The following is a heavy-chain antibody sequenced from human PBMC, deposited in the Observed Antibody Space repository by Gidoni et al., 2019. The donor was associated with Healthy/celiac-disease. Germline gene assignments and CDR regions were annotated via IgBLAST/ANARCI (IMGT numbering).Heavy chain of an antibody. J-gene: IGHJ4*02. CDR2: ISGSGGST. CDR3: AKGVLGGIAAAGTFFDY. D-gene: IGHD6-13*01. V-gene: IGHV3-23*01. Sequence: EVQLFESGGGLVQPGGSLSLSCAASGVTFRSYAMGWVRPAPGKGLEWVSAISGSGGSTCYADSVKGRFTISRDNSKNTLYLQMNSLRAEDTAVYYCAKGVLGGIAAAGTFFDYWGQGTLVTVSS. CDR1: GVTFRSYA.